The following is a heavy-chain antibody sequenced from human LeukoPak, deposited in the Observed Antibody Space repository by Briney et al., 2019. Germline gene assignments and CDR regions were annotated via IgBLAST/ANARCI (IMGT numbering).Heavy chain of an antibody. Sequence: TLSLTCTVSGGSISSGGYYWSWLRQHPGKGLEWIGYIYYSGSTYYNPSLKSRVTISVDTSKNQFSLKLSSVTAADTAVYYCARGLKRGYSYGYSDYWGQGTLVTVSS. CDR3: ARGLKRGYSYGYSDY. D-gene: IGHD5-18*01. V-gene: IGHV4-31*03. J-gene: IGHJ4*02. CDR2: IYYSGST. CDR1: GGSISSGGYY.